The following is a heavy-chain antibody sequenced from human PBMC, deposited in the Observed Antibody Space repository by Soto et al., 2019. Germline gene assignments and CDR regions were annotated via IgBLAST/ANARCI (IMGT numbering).Heavy chain of an antibody. CDR3: ARDKCFGGGRSCYYFDF. Sequence: PGGSLRLSCAASGFTFTTYDINWVRQAPGKGLEWVAVISNDGRGKYYADSVKGRFTISRDNSKNTLYLQMNSLRSDDTAVYYCARDKCFGGGRSCYYFDFWGQGTPVTFSS. J-gene: IGHJ4*02. V-gene: IGHV3-30*04. CDR1: GFTFTTYD. CDR2: ISNDGRGK. D-gene: IGHD2-15*01.